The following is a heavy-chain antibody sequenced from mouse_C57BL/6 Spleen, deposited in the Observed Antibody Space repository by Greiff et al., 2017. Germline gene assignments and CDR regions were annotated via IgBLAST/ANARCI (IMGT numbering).Heavy chain of an antibody. CDR3: ARYYGSSYYFDY. D-gene: IGHD1-1*01. Sequence: QVHVKQSGAELVKPVASVKISCKASGYAFSSYWMNWVKQRPGKGLEWIGQIYPGDGDTNYNGKFKGKATLTADKSSSTAYMQLSSLTSEDSAVYFCARYYGSSYYFDYWGQGTTLTVSS. CDR2: IYPGDGDT. V-gene: IGHV1-80*01. CDR1: GYAFSSYW. J-gene: IGHJ2*01.